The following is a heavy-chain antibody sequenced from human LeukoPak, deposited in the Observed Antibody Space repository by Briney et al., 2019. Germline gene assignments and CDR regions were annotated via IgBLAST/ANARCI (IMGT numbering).Heavy chain of an antibody. J-gene: IGHJ4*02. CDR1: GFTFSSYS. CDR2: ISSSSSYT. D-gene: IGHD3-10*01. Sequence: KPGGSLRLSCAASGFTFSSYSMNWVRQAPGKGLEWVSFISSSSSYTSYGDSVKGRFTISRDNAKNSLYLQMNSLRAEDTAVYYCAGSAITNLDSWGQGTLVTVSS. CDR3: AGSAITNLDS. V-gene: IGHV3-21*01.